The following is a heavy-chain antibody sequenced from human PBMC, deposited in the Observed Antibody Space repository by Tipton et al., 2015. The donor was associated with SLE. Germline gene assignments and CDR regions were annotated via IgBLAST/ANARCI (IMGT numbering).Heavy chain of an antibody. V-gene: IGHV4-59*11. CDR1: GGSIRGHY. Sequence: TLSLTCTVSGGSIRGHYWNWIRQPPGKGLEWIGYIYDSGSTNYNPSLRGRVSISVDKSKNQFSLKLTSVTAADTAVYYCARLHGYSYGLNWFDPWGQGTLISVSS. CDR3: ARLHGYSYGLNWFDP. D-gene: IGHD5-18*01. CDR2: IYDSGST. J-gene: IGHJ5*02.